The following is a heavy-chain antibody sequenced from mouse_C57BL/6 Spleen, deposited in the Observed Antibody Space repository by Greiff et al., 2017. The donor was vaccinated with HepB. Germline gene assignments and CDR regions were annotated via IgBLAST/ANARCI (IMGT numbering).Heavy chain of an antibody. CDR2: IFPGSGST. CDR3: ARRERNYYGSSRDYFDY. J-gene: IGHJ2*01. D-gene: IGHD1-1*01. Sequence: VQLQQSGPELVKPGASVKISCKASGYTFTDYYINWVKQRPGQGLEWIGWIFPGSGSTYYNEKFKGKATLTVDKSSSTAYMLLSSLTSEDSAVYFCARRERNYYGSSRDYFDYWGQGTTLTVSS. V-gene: IGHV1-75*01. CDR1: GYTFTDYY.